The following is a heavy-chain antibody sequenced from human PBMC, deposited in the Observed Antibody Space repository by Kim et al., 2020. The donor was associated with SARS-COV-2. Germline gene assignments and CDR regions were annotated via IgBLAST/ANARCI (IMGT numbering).Heavy chain of an antibody. V-gene: IGHV3-30*01. CDR3: ARDETGTTTGWFDP. D-gene: IGHD1-7*01. J-gene: IGHJ5*02. Sequence: ADSVKGRFTISRDNSKNTLYLQMNSLRAEDTAVYYCARDETGTTTGWFDPWGQGTLVTVSS.